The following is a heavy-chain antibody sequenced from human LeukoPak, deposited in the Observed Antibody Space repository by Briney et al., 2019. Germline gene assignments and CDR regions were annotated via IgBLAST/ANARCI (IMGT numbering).Heavy chain of an antibody. CDR1: GGSFSGYY. D-gene: IGHD6-13*01. V-gene: IGHV4-34*01. Sequence: PSETLSLTCAVYGGSFSGYYWSWIRQPPGKGLEWLGEINHSGSTNYNPSLKSRVTISVDTSKNQFSLKLSSVTAADTAVYYCARKSWYANYYYGMDIWGQGTTVTVSS. CDR2: INHSGST. J-gene: IGHJ6*02. CDR3: ARKSWYANYYYGMDI.